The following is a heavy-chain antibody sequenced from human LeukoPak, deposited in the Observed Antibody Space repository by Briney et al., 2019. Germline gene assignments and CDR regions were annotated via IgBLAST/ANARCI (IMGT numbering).Heavy chain of an antibody. Sequence: GGSLRLSCAASGFTFSSYGMHWVRQAPGKGLEWVAVIWYDGSNKYYADSVKGRFTISRDNSKNTLYLQMNSLRAEDTAVYYCARSAALRFLEWSEGNYGMDVWGQGTTVTVSS. V-gene: IGHV3-33*01. D-gene: IGHD3-3*01. CDR3: ARSAALRFLEWSEGNYGMDV. CDR2: IWYDGSNK. CDR1: GFTFSSYG. J-gene: IGHJ6*02.